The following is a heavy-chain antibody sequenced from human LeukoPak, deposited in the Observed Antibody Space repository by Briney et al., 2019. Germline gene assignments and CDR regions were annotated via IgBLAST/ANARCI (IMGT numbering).Heavy chain of an antibody. CDR1: GYTFTSYG. CDR2: ISAYNGNT. Sequence: ASVKVSCKASGYTFTSYGISWVRQAPGQGLEWMGWISAYNGNTNYAQKLQGRVTMTTDTSTSTAYMELSSLRSEDTAVYYCATAHVWGSYRTSWDYWGQGTLVTVSS. J-gene: IGHJ4*02. CDR3: ATAHVWGSYRTSWDY. D-gene: IGHD3-16*02. V-gene: IGHV1-18*01.